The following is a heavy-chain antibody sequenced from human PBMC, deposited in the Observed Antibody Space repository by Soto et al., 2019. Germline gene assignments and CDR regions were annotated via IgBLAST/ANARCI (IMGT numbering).Heavy chain of an antibody. CDR1: GYSFTTYW. Sequence: GESLKISCSTSGYSFTTYWIGWVRQMPGKGLEWMGIIHPGDSDTRYSPSFQGQVTISADRSISTAYLQWSSLKASDTAIYYCARSRTYGGNSFDYWGQGTLVPVSS. CDR3: ARSRTYGGNSFDY. V-gene: IGHV5-51*01. J-gene: IGHJ4*02. CDR2: IHPGDSDT. D-gene: IGHD1-26*01.